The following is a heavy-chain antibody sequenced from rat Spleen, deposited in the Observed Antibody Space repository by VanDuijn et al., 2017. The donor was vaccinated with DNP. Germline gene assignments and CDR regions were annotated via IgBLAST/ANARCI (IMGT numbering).Heavy chain of an antibody. V-gene: IGHV5-25*01. Sequence: EVQLVESGGGLVQPGRSMKLSCAASGFTFSNYDMAWVRQAPTKGLEWVASISTGGGNTYYRDSVKGRFTISRDNAKSTLYLQMDSLRSEDTATYYCARQDYDGSYYDYYVMDAWGQGASVTVSS. J-gene: IGHJ4*01. CDR2: ISTGGGNT. D-gene: IGHD1-12*02. CDR1: GFTFSNYD. CDR3: ARQDYDGSYYDYYVMDA.